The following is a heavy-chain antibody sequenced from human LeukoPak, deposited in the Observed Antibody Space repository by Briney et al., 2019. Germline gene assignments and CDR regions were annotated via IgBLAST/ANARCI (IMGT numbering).Heavy chain of an antibody. V-gene: IGHV3-21*01. Sequence: PGGSLRLSCAASGFTFSSYGMNWVRQAPGKGLEWVSSISSSSSYIYYADSVKGRFTISRDNAKNSLYLQMNSLRAEDTAVYYCARLGYRYYYGMDVWGQGTTVTVSS. CDR1: GFTFSSYG. CDR3: ARLGYRYYYGMDV. CDR2: ISSSSSYI. J-gene: IGHJ6*02. D-gene: IGHD2-15*01.